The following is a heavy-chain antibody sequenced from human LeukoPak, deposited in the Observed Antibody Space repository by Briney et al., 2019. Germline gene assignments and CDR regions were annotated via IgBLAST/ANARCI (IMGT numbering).Heavy chain of an antibody. Sequence: ASVKVSCKASGYTFMSYGISWVRQAPGQGLEWMGWISPHNGNAYYAQKLQGRVTMTTDTSTSTAYMELRSLRSDDTAVYYCARQLGDYYDSSGYFDYWGQGTLVTVSS. D-gene: IGHD3-22*01. CDR1: GYTFMSYG. CDR3: ARQLGDYYDSSGYFDY. V-gene: IGHV1-18*01. J-gene: IGHJ4*02. CDR2: ISPHNGNA.